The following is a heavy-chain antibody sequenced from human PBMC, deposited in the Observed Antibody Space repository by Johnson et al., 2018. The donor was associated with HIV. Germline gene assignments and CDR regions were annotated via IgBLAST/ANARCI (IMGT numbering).Heavy chain of an antibody. J-gene: IGHJ3*02. CDR2: ISYDGNNK. CDR1: GFPFTTYT. D-gene: IGHD3-10*01. CDR3: ATDVSWELKSAFDI. Sequence: QVQLVESGGGVVQPGRSLRLFCAVSGFPFTTYTIHWVRQAPGKGLEWVAVISYDGNNKYYADSVKGRVTISRDNSKNTLYLQIDSLKAEDMAMYYCATDVSWELKSAFDIWGQGTRVTVSS. V-gene: IGHV3-30-3*01.